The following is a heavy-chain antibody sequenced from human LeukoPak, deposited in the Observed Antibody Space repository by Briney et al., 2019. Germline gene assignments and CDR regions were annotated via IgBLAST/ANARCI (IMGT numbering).Heavy chain of an antibody. CDR3: AKDRSGSNGPLDY. D-gene: IGHD1-14*01. V-gene: IGHV3-30*18. J-gene: IGHJ4*02. CDR1: GFTFSSYG. CDR2: ISKDGSRK. Sequence: GGSLRLSCAASGFTFSSYGMQWVRQAPGKGLEWVVVISKDGSRKYYADSVKGRFTISRDNSKNTLYLQVNSLRAEDTAVYYCAKDRSGSNGPLDYWGQGTLVTVSS.